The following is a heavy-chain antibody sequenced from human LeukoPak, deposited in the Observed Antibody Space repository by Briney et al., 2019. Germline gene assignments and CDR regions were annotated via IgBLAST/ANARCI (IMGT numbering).Heavy chain of an antibody. V-gene: IGHV3-11*01. Sequence: GGSLRLSCAASGFTFSDYYMSWIRQAPGKGLEWVSYISSSGSTIYYADSVKGRFTISRDNAKNSLYLQMNSLRAEDTALYYCAKDPGSRGVMRGAFDIWGQGTMVTVSS. D-gene: IGHD3-10*01. CDR1: GFTFSDYY. CDR3: AKDPGSRGVMRGAFDI. J-gene: IGHJ3*02. CDR2: ISSSGSTI.